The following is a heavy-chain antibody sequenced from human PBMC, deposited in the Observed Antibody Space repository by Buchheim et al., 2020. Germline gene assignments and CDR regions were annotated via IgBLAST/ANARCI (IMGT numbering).Heavy chain of an antibody. CDR3: ARDLYYYDSSGSPHYYYYGMDV. CDR2: ISSSSYT. CDR1: GFTFSDYY. J-gene: IGHJ6*02. V-gene: IGHV3-11*06. Sequence: QVQLVESGGGLVKPGGSLRLSCAASGFTFSDYYMSWIRQAPGKGLEWVSYISSSSYTNYADSVKGRFTISRDNAKNSLYLQMNSLRAEDTAVYYCARDLYYYDSSGSPHYYYYGMDVWGQGTT. D-gene: IGHD3-22*01.